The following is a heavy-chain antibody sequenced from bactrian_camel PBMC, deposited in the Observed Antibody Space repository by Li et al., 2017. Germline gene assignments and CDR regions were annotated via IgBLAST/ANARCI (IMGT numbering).Heavy chain of an antibody. CDR2: VDSAAIA. CDR1: QYPFSHAC. V-gene: IGHV3S53*01. J-gene: IGHJ4*01. D-gene: IGHD1*01. CDR3: AAGRDPYGCSDARLMF. Sequence: HVQLVESGGGSVQAGGSLRLSCAASQYPFSHACMGWFRQIPGQAREMVAAVDSAAIASYGDSMKGRSTLSRDRAKNLLSLNMNSLAPKDTAIYYCAAGRDPYGCSDARLMFWGRGTQVTVS.